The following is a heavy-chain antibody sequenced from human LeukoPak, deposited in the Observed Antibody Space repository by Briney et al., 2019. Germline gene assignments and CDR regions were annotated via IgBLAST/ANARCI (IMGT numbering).Heavy chain of an antibody. CDR1: GFTFSDYY. Sequence: GGSLRLSCAASGFTFSDYYMSWIRQAPGKGLEWVSSIGSRNIYIYYADSVKGRFTISRDDARNSLYLQMNSLRAEDTAVYYCARQSEGFCGSMRCDHDVFDIWGQGTMVTVSS. J-gene: IGHJ3*02. V-gene: IGHV3-11*06. D-gene: IGHD2-2*01. CDR3: ARQSEGFCGSMRCDHDVFDI. CDR2: IGSRNIYI.